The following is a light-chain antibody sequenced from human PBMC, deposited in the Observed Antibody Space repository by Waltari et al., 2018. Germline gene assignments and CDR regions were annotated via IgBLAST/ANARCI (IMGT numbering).Light chain of an antibody. Sequence: DVVMTQSPDSLAVSLGERATINCKSSQSLLYTSNNKNYLAWYQQKPGQPPKILIYWASIRESGVPDPFSGSGSGTDFTLTISGLQAEDVASYFCLQYLHTPRTFGQGTKVEIK. CDR2: WAS. CDR3: LQYLHTPRT. CDR1: QSLLYTSNNKNY. J-gene: IGKJ1*01. V-gene: IGKV4-1*01.